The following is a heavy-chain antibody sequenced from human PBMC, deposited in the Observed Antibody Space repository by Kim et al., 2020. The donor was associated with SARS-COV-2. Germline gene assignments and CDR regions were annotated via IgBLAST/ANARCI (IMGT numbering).Heavy chain of an antibody. CDR1: GGSISSGSYY. D-gene: IGHD3-10*01. CDR2: IYTSGST. V-gene: IGHV4-61*02. Sequence: SETLSLTCTVSGGSISSGSYYWSWIRQPAGKGLEWIGRIYTSGSTNYNPSLKSRVTISVDTSKNQFSLKLSSVTAADTAVYYCARATKHTPRITMVRGVISDAFDIWGQGTMVTVSS. CDR3: ARATKHTPRITMVRGVISDAFDI. J-gene: IGHJ3*02.